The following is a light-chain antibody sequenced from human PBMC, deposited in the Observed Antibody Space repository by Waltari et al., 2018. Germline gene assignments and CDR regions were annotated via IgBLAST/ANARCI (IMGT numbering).Light chain of an antibody. Sequence: DIVMTQSPDSLAVSLGERVTINCRSSQNLLYNSDKKNDLAWFQQKPGQPPKLLIYWASTRESGVPDRFSGSGSGTEFTLTISSLQAADVAVYYCQQCYSTPYTFGQGTKLEIK. J-gene: IGKJ2*01. CDR2: WAS. V-gene: IGKV4-1*01. CDR1: QNLLYNSDKKND. CDR3: QQCYSTPYT.